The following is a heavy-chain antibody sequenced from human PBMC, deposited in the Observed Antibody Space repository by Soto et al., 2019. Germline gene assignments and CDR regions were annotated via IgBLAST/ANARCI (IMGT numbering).Heavy chain of an antibody. J-gene: IGHJ4*02. CDR2: ITSGGNT. CDR3: ARRPGEDCSDGLCVYFVY. V-gene: IGHV3-23*01. CDR1: GFSFSNYA. D-gene: IGHD2-8*01. Sequence: GGSLRLSCAASGFSFSNYAMSWIRQAPGKGLEWVSSITSGGNTYNADSVKGRFTISRDNSKNTLFLQLNSLRAEDTAVYYCARRPGEDCSDGLCVYFVYWGQGTLVTVSS.